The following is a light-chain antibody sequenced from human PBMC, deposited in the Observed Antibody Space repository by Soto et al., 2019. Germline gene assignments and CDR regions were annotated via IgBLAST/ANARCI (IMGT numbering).Light chain of an antibody. CDR1: QSVGSN. CDR2: GTS. J-gene: IGKJ1*01. CDR3: QQYNTWPTWT. Sequence: EIVMTQSPATLSVSPGEIVTLSCRASQSVGSNLAWYQQKPGQTPRRLIYGTSTRATGIPARFSGSGSGTEFTLNISSLQSEDFAVSSCQQYNTWPTWTFGQGTKVETK. V-gene: IGKV3-15*01.